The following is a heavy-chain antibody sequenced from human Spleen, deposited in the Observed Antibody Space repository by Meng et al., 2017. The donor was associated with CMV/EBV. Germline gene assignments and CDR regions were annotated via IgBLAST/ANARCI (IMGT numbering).Heavy chain of an antibody. CDR2: IYWDDDK. CDR3: AHRDYCSGGTCTFDY. CDR1: GFSLSNSGMG. D-gene: IGHD2-15*01. J-gene: IGHJ4*02. V-gene: IGHV2-5*02. Sequence: GFSLSNSGMGVGWIRQPPGKALEWLALIYWDDDKRYSPSLKSRLTITKDTSKNQVVLTMTNMDPVDTATYYCAHRDYCSGGTCTFDYWGQGTLVTVSS.